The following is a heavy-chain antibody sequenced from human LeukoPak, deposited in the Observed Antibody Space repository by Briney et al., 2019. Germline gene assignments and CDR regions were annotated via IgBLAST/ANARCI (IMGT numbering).Heavy chain of an antibody. CDR1: GFXFSSSW. CDR2: IKEDGTEE. D-gene: IGHD3-22*01. V-gene: IGHV3-7*02. J-gene: IGHJ4*02. CDR3: AKSYDSSGYYYFDC. Sequence: PGGSLRLSCAASGFXFSSSWITWVRQAPGKGLEWLAHIKEDGTEEYYVDSVKGRFTISRDNSKNTLYLQMNSLRAEDTAVYYCAKSYDSSGYYYFDCWGQGTLVTVSS.